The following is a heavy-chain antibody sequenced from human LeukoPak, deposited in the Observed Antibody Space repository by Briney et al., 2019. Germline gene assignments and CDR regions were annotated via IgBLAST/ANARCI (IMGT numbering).Heavy chain of an antibody. CDR3: ARHLVVAAMDY. J-gene: IGHJ4*02. D-gene: IGHD2-15*01. CDR2: INHSGST. V-gene: IGHV4-34*01. CDR1: GGSFSGYY. Sequence: SETLSLTCAVYGGSFSGYYWSWIRQPPGKGLEWIGEINHSGSTNYNPSLKSRVTISVDTSKNQFSLKLSSVTAADTAVYYCARHLVVAAMDYWGQGTLVTVSS.